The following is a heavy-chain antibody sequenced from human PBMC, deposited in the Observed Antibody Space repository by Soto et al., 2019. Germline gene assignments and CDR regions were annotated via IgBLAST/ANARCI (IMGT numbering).Heavy chain of an antibody. V-gene: IGHV5-51*01. CDR1: GYSFTSYW. J-gene: IGHJ4*02. Sequence: PGESLKISCKGSGYSFTSYWIGWVRQMPGKGLEWMGIIYPGDSDTRYSPSFQGQVTISADKSISTAYLQWSSLKASDTAMYYCAGRGRCSSSSCFTGYFDYWGQGTLVTVSS. CDR2: IYPGDSDT. D-gene: IGHD2-2*01. CDR3: AGRGRCSSSSCFTGYFDY.